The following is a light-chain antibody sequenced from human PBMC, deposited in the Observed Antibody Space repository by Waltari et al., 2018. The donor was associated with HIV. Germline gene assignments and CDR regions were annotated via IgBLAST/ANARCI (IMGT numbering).Light chain of an antibody. J-gene: IGKJ2*01. CDR1: QNIGTK. V-gene: IGKV1-5*03. Sequence: VSVEERVTMSYRDSQNIGTKLDWYQQRPGKAPTLILYEASTSATGVPSSFSGSGSGTQFTLTIASLQPDDFAIYFCQQYETCCSFGRGTMLEV. CDR3: QQYETCCS. CDR2: EAS.